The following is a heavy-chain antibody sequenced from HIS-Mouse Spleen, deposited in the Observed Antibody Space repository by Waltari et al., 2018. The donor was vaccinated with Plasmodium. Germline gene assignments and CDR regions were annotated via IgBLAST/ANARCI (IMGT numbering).Heavy chain of an antibody. V-gene: IGHV3-30-3*01. CDR3: AREGGYCSGGSCYSGQGFDI. J-gene: IGHJ3*02. D-gene: IGHD2-15*01. CDR1: GFTFSSCA. Sequence: QVQLVESGGGGVQPGRSLGLSCAASGFTFSSCAIHWVRQAPGKGLEWGAVISYDGSNKYYADSVKGRFTISRDNSKNTLYLQMNSLRAEDTAVYYCAREGGYCSGGSCYSGQGFDIWGQGTMVTVSS. CDR2: ISYDGSNK.